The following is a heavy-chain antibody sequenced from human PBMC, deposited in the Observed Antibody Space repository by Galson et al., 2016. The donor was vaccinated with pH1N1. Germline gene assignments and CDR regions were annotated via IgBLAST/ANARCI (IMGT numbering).Heavy chain of an antibody. Sequence: CAISGDSVSSIDAAWNWIRQSPSGGLEWLGRTYYRSRWIYDYAGSVGGRITINPDTSKNQFSLQLSSVTPEDTAVYYCAREGVTESGRWENAFAIWGQGTMGTVS. V-gene: IGHV6-1*01. CDR3: AREGVTESGRWENAFAI. CDR2: TYYRSRWIY. D-gene: IGHD1-26*01. CDR1: GDSVSSIDAA. J-gene: IGHJ3*02.